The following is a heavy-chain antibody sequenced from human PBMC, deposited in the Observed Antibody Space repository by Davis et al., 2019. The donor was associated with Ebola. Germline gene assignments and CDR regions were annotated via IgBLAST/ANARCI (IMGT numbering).Heavy chain of an antibody. V-gene: IGHV4-4*02. Sequence: SETLSLTCAVSGGSISSSNWWSWVRQPPGKGLEWIGEIYHSGSTNYNPSLKSRLTISVDTSKNQLSLKLSSLTAADTAVYYYAREVPTVTTGSYYYYYYMDVWGKGTTVTVSS. CDR3: AREVPTVTTGSYYYYYYMDV. J-gene: IGHJ6*03. CDR1: GGSISSSNW. D-gene: IGHD4-11*01. CDR2: IYHSGST.